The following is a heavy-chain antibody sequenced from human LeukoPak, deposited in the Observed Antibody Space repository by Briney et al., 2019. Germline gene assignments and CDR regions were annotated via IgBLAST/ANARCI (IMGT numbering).Heavy chain of an antibody. D-gene: IGHD3-16*01. CDR2: IYYSGST. Sequence: LECIGYIYYSGSTYYTPSLKSRVTISVDTSKNQFSLKLSSVTAADTAVYYCARGVSYWFDPWGQGTLVTVSS. J-gene: IGHJ5*02. CDR3: ARGVSYWFDP. V-gene: IGHV4-31*02.